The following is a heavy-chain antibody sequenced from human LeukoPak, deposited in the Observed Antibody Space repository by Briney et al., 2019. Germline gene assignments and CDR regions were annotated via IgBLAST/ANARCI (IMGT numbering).Heavy chain of an antibody. D-gene: IGHD3-3*01. CDR1: GGSFSSYG. J-gene: IGHJ4*02. CDR3: ARGYYDFWSGYPLDY. V-gene: IGHV1-18*01. Sequence: GASVKVSCKASGGSFSSYGISWVRQAPGQGLEWMGWISAYNGNTNYAQKLQGRVTMTTDTSTSTAYMELRSLRSDDTAVYYCARGYYDFWSGYPLDYWGQGTLVTVSS. CDR2: ISAYNGNT.